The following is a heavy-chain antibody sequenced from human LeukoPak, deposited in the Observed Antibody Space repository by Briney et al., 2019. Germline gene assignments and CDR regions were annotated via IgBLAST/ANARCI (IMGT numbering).Heavy chain of an antibody. CDR3: AKEGSWFGESFDY. Sequence: GGSLRLSCAASGFTFSSYEMNWVRQAPGKGLEWVSYISSSGSTIYYADSVKGRFTISRDNAKNTLYLQMNSLRAEDTAVYYCAKEGSWFGESFDYWGLGTLVTVSS. CDR1: GFTFSSYE. CDR2: ISSSGSTI. V-gene: IGHV3-48*03. D-gene: IGHD3-10*01. J-gene: IGHJ4*02.